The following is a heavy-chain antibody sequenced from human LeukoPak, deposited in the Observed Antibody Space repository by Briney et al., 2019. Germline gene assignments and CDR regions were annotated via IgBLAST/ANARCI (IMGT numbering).Heavy chain of an antibody. CDR1: GFTFSSHA. Sequence: GGSLRLSCAASGFTFSSHAMSWARQPPGGGLEWVSSLIGSGASTYYADSVRGRFTTSRDNSKNTLYLQLNSLRAEDTAVYYCAKVVYYGSEDVDYWGQGTLVTVSS. CDR3: AKVVYYGSEDVDY. V-gene: IGHV3-23*01. J-gene: IGHJ4*01. CDR2: LIGSGAST. D-gene: IGHD3-10*01.